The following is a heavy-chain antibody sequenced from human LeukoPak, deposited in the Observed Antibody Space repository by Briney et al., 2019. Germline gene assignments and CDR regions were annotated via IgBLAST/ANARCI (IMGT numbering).Heavy chain of an antibody. CDR3: ATHGTYYYDSSGPGDAFDI. CDR2: IYYSGST. D-gene: IGHD3-22*01. CDR1: GGSISSYY. Sequence: SETLSLTCTVSGGSISSYYWSWIRQPPGKGLEWIGYIYYSGSTNYNPSLKSRVTISVDTSKNQFSLKLSSVTAADTAVYYCATHGTYYYDSSGPGDAFDIWGQGTMVTASS. J-gene: IGHJ3*02. V-gene: IGHV4-59*01.